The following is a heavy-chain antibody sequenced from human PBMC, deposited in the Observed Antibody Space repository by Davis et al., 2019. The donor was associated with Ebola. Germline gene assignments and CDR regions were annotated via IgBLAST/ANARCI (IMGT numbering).Heavy chain of an antibody. CDR1: GFTFTSYT. V-gene: IGHV3-23*01. CDR2: ISGTGASI. D-gene: IGHD2-2*01. Sequence: GESLKISCAASGFTFTSYTMNWVRQAPGRGLEWISTISGTGASIYYADSVKGRFTISRDDPKNMVYLQMNSLRAEDTAIYFCVKDVMTSWVMPDAFETWGQGTKVTVSS. J-gene: IGHJ3*02. CDR3: VKDVMTSWVMPDAFET.